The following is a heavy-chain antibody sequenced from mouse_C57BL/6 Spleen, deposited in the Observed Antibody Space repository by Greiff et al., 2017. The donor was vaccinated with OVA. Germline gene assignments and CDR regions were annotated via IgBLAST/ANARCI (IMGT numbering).Heavy chain of an antibody. CDR1: GFTIKDYY. CDR3: ARDYGSIYYFDY. J-gene: IGHJ2*01. Sequence: VHVKQSGAELVKPGASVKLSCTASGFTIKDYYMHWVKQRTEQGLEWIGRIDPEDGETKYAPKFQGKATITTDTSSNTAYLQLSSLTSEDTAVYYCARDYGSIYYFDYWGQGTTLTVSS. CDR2: IDPEDGET. D-gene: IGHD1-1*01. V-gene: IGHV14-2*01.